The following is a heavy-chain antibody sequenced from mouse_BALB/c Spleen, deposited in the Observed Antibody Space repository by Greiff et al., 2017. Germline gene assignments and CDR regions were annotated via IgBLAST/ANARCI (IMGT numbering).Heavy chain of an antibody. D-gene: IGHD2-10*01. V-gene: IGHV1S81*02. Sequence: QVQLQQSGAELVKPGASVKLSCKASGYTFTSYYMYWVKQRPGQGLEWIGEINPSNGGTNFNEKFKSKATLTVDKSSSTAYMQLSSLTSEDSAVYYCTRWAAYYGNYGGFYYAMDYWGQGTSVTVSS. CDR2: INPSNGGT. J-gene: IGHJ4*01. CDR3: TRWAAYYGNYGGFYYAMDY. CDR1: GYTFTSYY.